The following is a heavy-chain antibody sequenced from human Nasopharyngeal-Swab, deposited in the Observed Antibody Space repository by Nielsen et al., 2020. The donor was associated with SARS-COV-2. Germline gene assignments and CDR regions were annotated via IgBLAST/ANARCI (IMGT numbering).Heavy chain of an antibody. CDR2: INPNSGGT. J-gene: IGHJ4*02. CDR3: ARSDQQFLFY. D-gene: IGHD2-2*01. V-gene: IGHV1-2*06. Sequence: WVRQAPGQGLEWMGRINPNSGGTNYAQRFQGRVTMTRDTSISTAYMELSRLRSDDTAVYYWARSDQQFLFYWGQGTLVTVSS.